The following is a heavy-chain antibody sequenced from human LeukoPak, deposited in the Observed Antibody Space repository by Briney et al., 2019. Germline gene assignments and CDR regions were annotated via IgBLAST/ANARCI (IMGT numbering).Heavy chain of an antibody. CDR1: GFTFDDYA. CDR2: ISGDGGST. CDR3: AKDGGDSSGYFPYYFDY. Sequence: RSGGSLRLSCAASGFTFDDYAMHWVRQAPGKGLEWVSLISGDGGSTYYADSVKGRFTISRDNSKNSLYLQMNSLRTEDTALYYCAKDGGDSSGYFPYYFDYWGQGTLVTVSS. V-gene: IGHV3-43*02. D-gene: IGHD3-22*01. J-gene: IGHJ4*02.